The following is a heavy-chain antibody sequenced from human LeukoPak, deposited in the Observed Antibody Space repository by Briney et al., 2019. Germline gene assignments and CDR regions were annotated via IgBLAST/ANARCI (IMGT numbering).Heavy chain of an antibody. CDR3: AREGGAPESYDCGSGSYCSDFIGY. D-gene: IGHD3-10*01. CDR1: GFTFSSYS. J-gene: IGHJ4*02. Sequence: GGSLRLSCAASGFTFSSYSMNWVRQAPGKGLEWVSSISSSSSYIYYADSVKGRFTISRDNAKNSLYLQMNSLRAEDTAVYYCAREGGAPESYDCGSGSYCSDFIGYWGQGTLVTVSS. CDR2: ISSSSSYI. V-gene: IGHV3-21*01.